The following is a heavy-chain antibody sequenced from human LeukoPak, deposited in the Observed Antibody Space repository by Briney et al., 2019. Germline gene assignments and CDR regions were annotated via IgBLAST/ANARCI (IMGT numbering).Heavy chain of an antibody. CDR2: INHSGST. V-gene: IGHV4-34*01. CDR1: GGSFSGYY. CDR3: ARAPIAVAVAGGENWFDP. D-gene: IGHD6-19*01. J-gene: IGHJ5*02. Sequence: SETLSLTCAVYGGSFSGYYWSWIRQPPGKGLEWIGEINHSGSTNYNPSLKSRVTISVDTPKNQFSLKLSSVTAADTAVYYCARAPIAVAVAGGENWFDPWGQGTLVTVSS.